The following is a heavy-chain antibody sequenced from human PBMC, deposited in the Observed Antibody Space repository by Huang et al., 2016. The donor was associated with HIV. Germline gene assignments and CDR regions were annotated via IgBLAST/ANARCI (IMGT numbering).Heavy chain of an antibody. J-gene: IGHJ6*03. CDR2: IIPICGTT. CDR3: GRDAGRGYYYMDV. Sequence: QVRLVQSGAEMKKPWSSVRLSCKASGGTFSTYAFSWVRQAPGQGLEWMGGIIPICGTTKYAQRFQGRVRITADESTSTAYMELSSLRSEDTAVYYCGRDAGRGYYYMDVWGNGTPVIVSS. CDR1: GGTFSTYA. V-gene: IGHV1-69*13. D-gene: IGHD3-10*01.